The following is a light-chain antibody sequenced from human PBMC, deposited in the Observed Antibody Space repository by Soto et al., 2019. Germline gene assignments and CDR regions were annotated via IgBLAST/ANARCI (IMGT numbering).Light chain of an antibody. CDR2: ASS. CDR1: QGIRND. J-gene: IGKJ1*01. CDR3: LQDYTYPRT. Sequence: AIQMTQSPYSLSASVGDRVNITCRASQGIRNDLAWYQQRPGAAPKLLIFASSNLQTGVPSRFRGSGSGTDFTLTISSLLPDDFATYYCLQDYTYPRTFGQGTKVDIK. V-gene: IGKV1-6*01.